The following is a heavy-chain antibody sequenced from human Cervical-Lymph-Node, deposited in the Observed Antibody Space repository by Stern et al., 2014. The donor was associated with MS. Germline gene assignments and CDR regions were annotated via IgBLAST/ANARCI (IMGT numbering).Heavy chain of an antibody. CDR3: ARDGDGYNYDY. V-gene: IGHV3-74*02. Sequence: EVQLVESGGGLVQPGGSLRLSCAASGFTFSSYCMHWVRQAPGKGLGWVSRINSDRSSRSYADSVKGRFTISRDNAKNTLYLQMNSLRAEDTAVYYCARDGDGYNYDYWGQGTLVTVSS. CDR1: GFTFSSYC. CDR2: INSDRSSR. J-gene: IGHJ4*02. D-gene: IGHD5-24*01.